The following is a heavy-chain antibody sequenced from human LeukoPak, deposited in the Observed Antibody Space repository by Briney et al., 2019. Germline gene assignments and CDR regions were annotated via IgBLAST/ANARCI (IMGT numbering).Heavy chain of an antibody. CDR3: ARVVGATLHYDY. Sequence: GGSLRLSCAASGFTVSSNYMSWVRQAPGKGLEWVSVIYSGGSTYYADSVKGRFTISRDNSQNTLYLQMNSLRAEDTAVYYCARVVGATLHYDYWGQGTLVTVSS. V-gene: IGHV3-66*01. CDR2: IYSGGST. D-gene: IGHD1-26*01. J-gene: IGHJ4*02. CDR1: GFTVSSNY.